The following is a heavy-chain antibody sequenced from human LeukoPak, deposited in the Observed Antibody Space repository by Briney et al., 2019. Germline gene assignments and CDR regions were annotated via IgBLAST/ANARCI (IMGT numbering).Heavy chain of an antibody. V-gene: IGHV4-34*01. Sequence: SETLSLTCAVYGGSFSGYYWSWIRQPPGKGLEWIGEINHSGSTNYNPSLKSRVTISVDTSKNQFSLKLSSVTAADTAVYYCARAQWYGEDAFDIWGQGTMVTVSS. J-gene: IGHJ3*02. D-gene: IGHD4-17*01. CDR2: INHSGST. CDR1: GGSFSGYY. CDR3: ARAQWYGEDAFDI.